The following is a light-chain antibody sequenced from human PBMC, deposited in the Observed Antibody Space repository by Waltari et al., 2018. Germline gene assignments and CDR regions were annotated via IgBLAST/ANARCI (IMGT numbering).Light chain of an antibody. Sequence: QSALTQPASVSGSPGQSITISCTGTTFVSWYQQHPGKAPKLMIYGVSQRPSGVSNRFSGFKSGNTASLTMSWLQAEDEADYYCTSYIGNAFVFGTGTKVTVL. CDR3: TSYIGNAFV. J-gene: IGLJ1*01. V-gene: IGLV2-14*03. CDR2: GVS. CDR1: TF.